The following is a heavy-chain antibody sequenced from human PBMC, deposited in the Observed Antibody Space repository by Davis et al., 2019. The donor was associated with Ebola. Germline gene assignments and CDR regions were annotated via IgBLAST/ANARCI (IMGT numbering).Heavy chain of an antibody. J-gene: IGHJ6*02. Sequence: GESLKISCAASGFTFSSYGMHWVRQAPGKGLEWVAVISYDGSNKYYADSVKGRFTISRDNSKNTLYLQMNSLRAEDTAVYYCARGDLRIAYGMDVWGQGTTVTVSS. V-gene: IGHV3-33*05. D-gene: IGHD6-13*01. CDR1: GFTFSSYG. CDR2: ISYDGSNK. CDR3: ARGDLRIAYGMDV.